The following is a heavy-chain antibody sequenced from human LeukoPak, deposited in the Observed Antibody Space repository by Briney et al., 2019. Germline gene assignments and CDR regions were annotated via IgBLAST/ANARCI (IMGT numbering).Heavy chain of an antibody. V-gene: IGHV4-30-2*01. Sequence: SQTLSLTCAVSGGSISSGGYSWSWIRQPPGKGLEWIGYIYHSGSTYYNPSLKSRVTISVDRSKNQSSLKLSSVTAADTAVYYCARVEMATIFFDYWGQGTLVTVSS. CDR3: ARVEMATIFFDY. J-gene: IGHJ4*02. D-gene: IGHD5-24*01. CDR1: GGSISSGGYS. CDR2: IYHSGST.